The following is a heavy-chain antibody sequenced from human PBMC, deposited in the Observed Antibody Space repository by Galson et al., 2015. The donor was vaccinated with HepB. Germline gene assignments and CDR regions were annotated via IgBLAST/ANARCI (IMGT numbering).Heavy chain of an antibody. V-gene: IGHV4-34*01. CDR2: INHSGST. CDR3: ARGPHKRSLIVGRRAFDI. J-gene: IGHJ3*02. Sequence: ETLSLTCAVYGGSFSGYYWSWIRQPPGKGLEWIGEINHSGSTNYNPSLKSRVTISVDTSKNQFSLKLSSVTAADTAVYYCARGPHKRSLIVGRRAFDIWGQGTMVTVSS. D-gene: IGHD1-26*01. CDR1: GGSFSGYY.